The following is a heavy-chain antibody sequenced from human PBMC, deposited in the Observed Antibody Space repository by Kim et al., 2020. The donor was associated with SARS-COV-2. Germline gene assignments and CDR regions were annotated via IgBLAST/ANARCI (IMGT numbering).Heavy chain of an antibody. CDR2: ST. Sequence: STYYADSVKGRFTISRDNSKNSLYLQMNSLRTEDTALYYFAKESVGYFDYWVQGTLVTVSS. J-gene: IGHJ4*02. V-gene: IGHV3-43*01. CDR3: AKESVGYFDY. D-gene: IGHD1-26*01.